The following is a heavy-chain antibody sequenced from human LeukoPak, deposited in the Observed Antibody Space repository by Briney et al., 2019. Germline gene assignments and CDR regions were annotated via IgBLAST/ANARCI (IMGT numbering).Heavy chain of an antibody. CDR2: FDPEDGET. Sequence: ASVKVSCKVSGYTLTELSMHWVRQAPGKGLEWMGGFDPEDGETIYARKFQGRVTMTEDTSTDTAYMELSSLRSEDTAVYYCATSSVGSGWFEDDYWGQGTLVTVSS. CDR1: GYTLTELS. D-gene: IGHD6-19*01. CDR3: ATSSVGSGWFEDDY. J-gene: IGHJ4*02. V-gene: IGHV1-24*01.